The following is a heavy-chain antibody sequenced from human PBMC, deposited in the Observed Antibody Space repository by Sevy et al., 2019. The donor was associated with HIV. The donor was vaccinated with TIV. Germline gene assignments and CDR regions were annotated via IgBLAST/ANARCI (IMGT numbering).Heavy chain of an antibody. D-gene: IGHD4-4*01. V-gene: IGHV7-4-1*02. CDR2: INTNTGNP. CDR1: GYTFTSYA. Sequence: ASVKVSCKASGYTFTSYAMNWVRQAPGQGLEWMGWINTNTGNPTYAQGFTGRFVFSLDTSVSTAYLQISSLKAEDTAVYYCARDSEPIIDYSNYDYFDYWGQGTLVTVSS. J-gene: IGHJ4*02. CDR3: ARDSEPIIDYSNYDYFDY.